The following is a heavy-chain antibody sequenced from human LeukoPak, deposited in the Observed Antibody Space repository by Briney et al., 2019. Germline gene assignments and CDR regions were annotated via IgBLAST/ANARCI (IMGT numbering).Heavy chain of an antibody. V-gene: IGHV3-30*18. CDR3: AKERQGATTPNPDY. Sequence: PGRSLRLSCAASGFTFSTYGMHWVRQAPGKGLEWVAVISSDGSDKYYTDSVKGRFTISRDNSKNTLYLQMSSLRADDTALYYCAKERQGATTPNPDYWGQGTLVTVSS. CDR1: GFTFSTYG. J-gene: IGHJ4*02. CDR2: ISSDGSDK. D-gene: IGHD1-26*01.